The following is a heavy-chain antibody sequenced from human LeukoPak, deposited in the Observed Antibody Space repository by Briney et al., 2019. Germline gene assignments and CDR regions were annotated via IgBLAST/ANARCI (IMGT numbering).Heavy chain of an antibody. D-gene: IGHD1-1*01. Sequence: GRSLRLSCAASGFTFTNYALHWVRQTPVKGLEWITLISSDGNNNVYADSVKGRFTISRDNSRNTLYLQMNSLRAEDTAVYYCVKGLVQTTMSHSVDYWGQGALVTVSS. CDR1: GFTFTNYA. J-gene: IGHJ4*02. CDR2: ISSDGNNN. V-gene: IGHV3-30*18. CDR3: VKGLVQTTMSHSVDY.